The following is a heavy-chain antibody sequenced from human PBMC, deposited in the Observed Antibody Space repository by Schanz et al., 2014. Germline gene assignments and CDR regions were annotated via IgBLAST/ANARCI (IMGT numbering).Heavy chain of an antibody. D-gene: IGHD1-1*01. CDR2: IWSDGSTK. V-gene: IGHV3-33*01. CDR1: GFSLNTYG. Sequence: QVQLVESGGGVVQPGTSLILSCSVSGFSLNTYGIHWFRQPAGKGLEWVAVIWSDGSTKYYADSVKGRFTISRDNSKNTLYLQMNSLRADDTAVYFCARAHGNNWYGKGLDYWGQGTQVTVSS. J-gene: IGHJ4*02. CDR3: ARAHGNNWYGKGLDY.